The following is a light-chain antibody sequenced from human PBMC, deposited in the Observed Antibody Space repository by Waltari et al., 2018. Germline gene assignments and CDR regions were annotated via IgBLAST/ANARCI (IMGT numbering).Light chain of an antibody. CDR3: SSYAGSNNVV. CDR2: EVS. J-gene: IGLJ2*01. V-gene: IGLV2-8*01. Sequence: QSALTQPPSASGSPGQSVTISCTGTSSDVGGYNYVSWYQQHPGKAPKLIIYEVSKPPSGVPDLFSGSKSGNTASLTVSGLQAEDEADYYCSSYAGSNNVVFGGGTKLTVL. CDR1: SSDVGGYNY.